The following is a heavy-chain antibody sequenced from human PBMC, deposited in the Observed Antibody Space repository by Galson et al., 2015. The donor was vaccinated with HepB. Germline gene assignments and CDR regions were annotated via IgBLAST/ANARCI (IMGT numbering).Heavy chain of an antibody. V-gene: IGHV3-9*01. D-gene: IGHD1-1*01. CDR1: GFTFDDYA. J-gene: IGHJ6*03. Sequence: SLRLSCAASGFTFDDYAMHWVRQAPGKGLEWVSGISWNSGSIGYADSVKGRFTISRDNAKNSLYLQVNSLRAEDTPLYYCAKVERHYYMDVWGKGTTVTVSS. CDR2: ISWNSGSI. CDR3: AKVERHYYMDV.